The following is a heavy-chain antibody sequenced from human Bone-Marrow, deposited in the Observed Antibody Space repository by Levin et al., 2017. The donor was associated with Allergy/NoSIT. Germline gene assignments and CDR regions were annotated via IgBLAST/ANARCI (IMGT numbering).Heavy chain of an antibody. D-gene: IGHD4-17*01. CDR1: GASLNNYY. J-gene: IGHJ4*02. V-gene: IGHV4-59*01. CDR2: IYYNGTT. Sequence: SQTLSLTCTVSGASLNNYYWSWIRQPPGKGLQWIGYIYYNGTTSYTPSLKSRVTMSVDTSKNQLSVRLTSVTAADTAVYYCARLTDYGDLFYFDHWGRGTLVTVSS. CDR3: ARLTDYGDLFYFDH.